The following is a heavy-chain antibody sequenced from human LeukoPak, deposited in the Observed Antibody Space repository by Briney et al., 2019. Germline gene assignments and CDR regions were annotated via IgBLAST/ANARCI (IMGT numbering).Heavy chain of an antibody. Sequence: PGGSLRLSCAASGFTFSSYSMNWVRQAPGKGLEWVLSISSSSSYIYYADSVKGRFTISRDNAKNSLYLQMNSLRAEDTAVYYCARWFLGYCSSTSCYYFDYWGQGTLVTVSS. CDR1: GFTFSSYS. CDR2: ISSSSSYI. D-gene: IGHD2-2*01. CDR3: ARWFLGYCSSTSCYYFDY. J-gene: IGHJ4*02. V-gene: IGHV3-21*01.